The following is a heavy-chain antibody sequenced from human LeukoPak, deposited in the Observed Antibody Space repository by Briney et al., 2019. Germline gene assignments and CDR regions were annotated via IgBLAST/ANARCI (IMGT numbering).Heavy chain of an antibody. J-gene: IGHJ4*02. V-gene: IGHV3-53*01. D-gene: IGHD6-13*01. CDR3: ARDTPGIAASVNGG. Sequence: PGGSLRLSCTPSRLTVGNNYMNWVRQTPGKGLEWVSLIYSDGSTHYSDSVKGRFTISRDSSKNTLYLQMNSLRAEDTAIYYCARDTPGIAASVNGGWGQGTLVTVSS. CDR1: RLTVGNNY. CDR2: IYSDGST.